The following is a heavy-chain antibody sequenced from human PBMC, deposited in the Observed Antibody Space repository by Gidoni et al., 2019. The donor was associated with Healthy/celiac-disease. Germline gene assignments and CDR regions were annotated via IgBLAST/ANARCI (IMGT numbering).Heavy chain of an antibody. CDR1: GFPFSSYA. CDR3: ARPGESGGSWGY. J-gene: IGHJ4*02. Sequence: QVQLVESGGGVVQPGRSLRLSCPAPGFPFSSYAMHWVRQAPGKGLGWVAVISYDGSNKYYADSVKGRFTISRDNSKNTLYLQMNSLRAEDTAVYYCARPGESGGSWGYWGQGTLVTVSS. D-gene: IGHD2-15*01. CDR2: ISYDGSNK. V-gene: IGHV3-30-3*01.